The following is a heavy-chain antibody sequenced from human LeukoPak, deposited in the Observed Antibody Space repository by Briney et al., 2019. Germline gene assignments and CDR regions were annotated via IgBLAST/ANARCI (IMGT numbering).Heavy chain of an antibody. D-gene: IGHD4-17*01. CDR3: ASPFRMTTVTY. J-gene: IGHJ4*02. CDR1: GGSFSGYY. CDR2: INQSGST. V-gene: IGHV4-34*01. Sequence: PSQTLSLTCAVYGGSFSGYYWSCIRQPPGKGLEWIGEINQSGSTNYNPSLKSRVTISVDTSKNQFSLKLSSVTAADTAVYYCASPFRMTTVTYWGQGTLVTVSS.